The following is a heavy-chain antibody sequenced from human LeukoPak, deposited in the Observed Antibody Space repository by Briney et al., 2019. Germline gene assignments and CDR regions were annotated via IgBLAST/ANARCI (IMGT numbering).Heavy chain of an antibody. V-gene: IGHV3-30-3*01. D-gene: IGHD2-15*01. CDR2: ISYGGNNQ. CDR3: ARVQGCSGGTCYFHY. CDR1: GFTFSRYA. J-gene: IGHJ4*02. Sequence: PGGSLRLSCGASGFTFSRYAMNWVRQAPGQGLEWVAIISYGGNNQYYAESVKGRFTISRDNTKNTVYLQMNSLRPEDTAVYYCARVQGCSGGTCYFHYWGQGTLVTVSS.